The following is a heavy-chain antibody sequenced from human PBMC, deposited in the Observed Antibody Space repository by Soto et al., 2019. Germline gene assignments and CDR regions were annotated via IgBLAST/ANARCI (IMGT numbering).Heavy chain of an antibody. CDR1: GFTFSDYD. Sequence: EVQLLGSGGGLVQPGGSLRLSCAASGFTFSDYDMSWVRQAPGKGLEWVSAISASGRTTYYADSVKGRFTISRDRSKGTLYLQMNSLRVEDTALFYCARDRRGVLDPWGQGIPVTVSS. CDR3: ARDRRGVLDP. J-gene: IGHJ5*02. CDR2: ISASGRTT. V-gene: IGHV3-23*01.